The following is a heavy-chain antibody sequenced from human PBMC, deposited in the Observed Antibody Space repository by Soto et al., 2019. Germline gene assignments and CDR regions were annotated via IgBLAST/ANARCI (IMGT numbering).Heavy chain of an antibody. J-gene: IGHJ4*02. CDR1: GFTFSSYA. V-gene: IGHV3-23*01. CDR2: ISGSGGST. CDR3: EGRWLQLKYYFDY. Sequence: EVQLLESGGGLVQPGGSLRLSCAASGFTFSSYAMSWVRQAPGKGLEWVSAISGSGGSTYYADSVKGRFTISRDNSKNTLYLQMNSLRAEDTAVYYCEGRWLQLKYYFDYWGQGTLVTVSS. D-gene: IGHD5-12*01.